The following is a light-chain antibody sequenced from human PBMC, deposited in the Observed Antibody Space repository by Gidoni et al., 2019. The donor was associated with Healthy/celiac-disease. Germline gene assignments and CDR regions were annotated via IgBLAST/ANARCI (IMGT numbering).Light chain of an antibody. V-gene: IGLV3-1*01. Sequence: SYALTQPPSEPVSPGPTASITCSGDNLGDKYACWYQQKPGQSPVLVIYQDSKRPSGIPERFSGSNSGNTATLTISGTQAMDEADYYCQAWDSSTVVFGGWTKLTVL. J-gene: IGLJ2*01. CDR1: NLGDKY. CDR2: QDS. CDR3: QAWDSSTVV.